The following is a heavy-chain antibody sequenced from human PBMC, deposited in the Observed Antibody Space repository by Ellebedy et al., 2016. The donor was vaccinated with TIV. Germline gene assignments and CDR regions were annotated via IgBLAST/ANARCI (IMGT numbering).Heavy chain of an antibody. CDR3: ATARSKWFWFDP. J-gene: IGHJ5*02. D-gene: IGHD3-22*01. CDR2: FDPEDGET. V-gene: IGHV1-24*01. CDR1: GYTLTELS. Sequence: AASVKVSCKVSGYTLTELSMHWVRQAPGKGLEWMGGFDPEDGETIYAQKFQGRVTMTEDTSTDTAYMELSSLRSEDTAVYYCATARSKWFWFDPWGQGTLVTVSS.